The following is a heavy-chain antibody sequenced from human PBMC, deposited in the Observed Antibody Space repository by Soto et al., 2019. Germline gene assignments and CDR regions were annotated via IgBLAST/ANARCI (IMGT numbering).Heavy chain of an antibody. Sequence: SEPLYLPCTVSVASISSDYWDWVRQPPGKGLEWIGSIYYSGNTYYNPSLKSRVTTSVDTSENQVSLRLTSVTAADTAVYHCARRKGGIYAFDIWGQGTMVTVSS. J-gene: IGHJ3*02. CDR1: VASISSDY. V-gene: IGHV4-39*01. CDR2: IYYSGNT. CDR3: ARRKGGIYAFDI.